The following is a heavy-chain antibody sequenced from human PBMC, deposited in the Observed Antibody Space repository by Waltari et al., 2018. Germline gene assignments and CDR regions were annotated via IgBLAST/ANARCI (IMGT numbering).Heavy chain of an antibody. CDR1: GFTFSSYA. CDR2: INDAGTP. D-gene: IGHD2-21*01. Sequence: EVQLLESGGDLVQPGGSLRLSCAASGFTFSSYAMGWVRQAPGKRLEWVSVINDAGTPYYADSVKGRFTISRDNSKNTLYLQMNSLRPEDTAVYFCTKDRVVATVARSYDYWGQGTLVTVSS. V-gene: IGHV3-23*01. J-gene: IGHJ4*02. CDR3: TKDRVVATVARSYDY.